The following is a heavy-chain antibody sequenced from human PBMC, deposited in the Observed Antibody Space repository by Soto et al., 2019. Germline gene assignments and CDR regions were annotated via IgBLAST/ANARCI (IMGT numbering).Heavy chain of an antibody. D-gene: IGHD3-3*01. J-gene: IGHJ4*02. CDR3: VQFDFWSGYSYY. CDR2: ISGNDGST. Sequence: EVQLLESGGGLVQPGGSLRLSCSASGFTFSTFAMGWVRQAPGKGLERVSIISGNDGSTNYADSVKGRFTISRDNSKNTLYLQMNSLRAEDTAVYYCVQFDFWSGYSYYWGQGTLVTVAS. V-gene: IGHV3-23*01. CDR1: GFTFSTFA.